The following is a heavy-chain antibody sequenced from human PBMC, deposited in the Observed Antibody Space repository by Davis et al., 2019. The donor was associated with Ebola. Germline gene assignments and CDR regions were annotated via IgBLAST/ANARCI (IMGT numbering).Heavy chain of an antibody. Sequence: ASVKVSCKASGYTFTSYYMHWVRQAPGQGLEWMGWISAYNGNTNYAQKLQGRVTMTTDTSTSTAYMELRSLRSDDTAVYYCARDRIQLWENFDYWGQGTLVTVSS. CDR2: ISAYNGNT. D-gene: IGHD5-18*01. CDR1: GYTFTSYY. V-gene: IGHV1-18*04. CDR3: ARDRIQLWENFDY. J-gene: IGHJ4*02.